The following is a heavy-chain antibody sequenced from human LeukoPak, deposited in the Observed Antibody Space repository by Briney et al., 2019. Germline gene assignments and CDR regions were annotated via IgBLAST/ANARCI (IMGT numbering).Heavy chain of an antibody. J-gene: IGHJ3*01. CDR2: TYYRSKWYN. Sequence: QTLSLTCAISGDSVSSNSTGWNWIRQSPSRGLEWLGRTYYRSKWYNDYAVSVKSRITINPDTSKNQFSLQLNSVTPEDTAVYYCARGGGAFNVWGQGTMVTVSS. D-gene: IGHD3-16*01. CDR3: ARGGGAFNV. CDR1: GDSVSSNSTG. V-gene: IGHV6-1*01.